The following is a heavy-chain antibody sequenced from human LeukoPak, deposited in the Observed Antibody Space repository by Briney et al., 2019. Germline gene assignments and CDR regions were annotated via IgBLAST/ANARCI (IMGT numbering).Heavy chain of an antibody. Sequence: ASVKVSCKASGGTFSSYAISWVRQAPGQGLEWMGGIIPIFGTANYAQKFQGRVTITTDETTSTAYMELSSLRSEDTAVYYCARVGSSSWYWFDPWGQGTLVTVSS. V-gene: IGHV1-69*05. D-gene: IGHD6-13*01. CDR3: ARVGSSSWYWFDP. J-gene: IGHJ5*02. CDR2: IIPIFGTA. CDR1: GGTFSSYA.